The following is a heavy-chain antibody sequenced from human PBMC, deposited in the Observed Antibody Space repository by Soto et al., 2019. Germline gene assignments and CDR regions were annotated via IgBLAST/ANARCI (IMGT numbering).Heavy chain of an antibody. CDR2: ISSSSGYI. Sequence: EVQLVESGGGLVKPGGSLRLSCAASGFPLRTYRMSWVRQAPGKTLAWVSSISSSSGYIYHADSVKGRFTISRDNAKNSLDLQMNSLRAEDTAVYYCARDQGEYDIMIERYFYYMDVWGKGTTVTISS. CDR1: GFPLRTYR. CDR3: ARDQGEYDIMIERYFYYMDV. D-gene: IGHD3-16*01. J-gene: IGHJ6*03. V-gene: IGHV3-21*04.